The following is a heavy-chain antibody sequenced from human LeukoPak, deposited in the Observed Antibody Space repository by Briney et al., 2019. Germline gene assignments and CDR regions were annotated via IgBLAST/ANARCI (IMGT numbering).Heavy chain of an antibody. CDR1: DGSITNYD. CDR2: INWSGIT. CDR3: AREGGDPPWLDP. J-gene: IGHJ5*02. V-gene: IGHV4-4*07. Sequence: SETLSLTCPVSDGSITNYDWTWIRQSAGKGLEWIGHINWSGITNSNPSLKSRVTMSVYTSKNQFSLNLTSLTAADTAVYFCAREGGDPPWLDPWGPGKLVTVSS. D-gene: IGHD6-25*01.